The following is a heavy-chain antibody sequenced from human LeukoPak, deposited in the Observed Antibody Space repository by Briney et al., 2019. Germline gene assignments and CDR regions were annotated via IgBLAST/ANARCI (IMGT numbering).Heavy chain of an antibody. Sequence: SETLSLTCAVYGGSFSGYYWSWIRQPPGKGLEWIGEINHSGSTNYNPSLKSRVTISVDTSKNQFSLKLSSVTAADTAVYYCARHGTVTIFGVDPLRGRDYWGQGTLVTVSS. CDR2: INHSGST. J-gene: IGHJ4*02. V-gene: IGHV4-34*01. CDR3: ARHGTVTIFGVDPLRGRDY. CDR1: GGSFSGYY. D-gene: IGHD3-3*01.